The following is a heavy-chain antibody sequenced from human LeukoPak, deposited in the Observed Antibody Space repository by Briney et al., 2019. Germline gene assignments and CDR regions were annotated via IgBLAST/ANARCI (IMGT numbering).Heavy chain of an antibody. CDR3: ARHVVGNYGLLSCDY. Sequence: SETLSLTCSVSGDSISSAFYYWGWVRQAPGKGLEWIGSMFFTGNAYYNPSLKSRVTISVDTSENQFSLKLRSMTAADTAVYYCARHVVGNYGLLSCDYWGQGTLVTVSS. CDR2: MFFTGNA. V-gene: IGHV4-39*01. J-gene: IGHJ4*02. CDR1: GDSISSAFYY. D-gene: IGHD1-7*01.